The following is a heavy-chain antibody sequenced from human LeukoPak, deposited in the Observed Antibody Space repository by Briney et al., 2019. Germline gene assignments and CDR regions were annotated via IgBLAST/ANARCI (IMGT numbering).Heavy chain of an antibody. V-gene: IGHV3-30*02. J-gene: IGHJ4*02. CDR1: GFTFSSYG. D-gene: IGHD3-22*01. CDR3: AKGGYKYDSSGHNYLDY. Sequence: GGSLRLSCAASGFTFSSYGMHWVRQAPGKGLEWVAFIRYDGSNKYYADSVKGRFTISRDNSKNTLYLQMNSLRAEDTAVYYCAKGGYKYDSSGHNYLDYWGQGTLVTVSS. CDR2: IRYDGSNK.